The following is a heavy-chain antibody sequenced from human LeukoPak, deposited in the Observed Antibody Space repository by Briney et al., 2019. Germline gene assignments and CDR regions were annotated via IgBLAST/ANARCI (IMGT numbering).Heavy chain of an antibody. CDR3: ARVPVLWFGETNDY. Sequence: ASVKVSCKASGYIFTDYYMHWVRQAPGQGLEWMGWINPSSGGTNYAQKFQGRVTMTTDTSTSTAYMELRSLRSDDTAVYYCARVPVLWFGETNDYWGQGTLVTVSS. CDR1: GYIFTDYY. CDR2: INPSSGGT. J-gene: IGHJ4*02. V-gene: IGHV1-2*02. D-gene: IGHD3-10*01.